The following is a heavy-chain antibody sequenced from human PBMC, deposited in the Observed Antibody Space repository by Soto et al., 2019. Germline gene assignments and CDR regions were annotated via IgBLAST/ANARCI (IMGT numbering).Heavy chain of an antibody. CDR3: TRGRLQGLAEDY. V-gene: IGHV1-8*01. J-gene: IGHJ4*02. CDR2: MDPNSGKT. D-gene: IGHD4-4*01. Sequence: ASVKVSCKVSGYTFTIYDINWVRQASGQGLEWVGWMDPNSGKTGYAQKFQGRVTLTRDTSISTAYMELSNLRSEDTAVYYCTRGRLQGLAEDYWGQGTLVTVSS. CDR1: GYTFTIYD.